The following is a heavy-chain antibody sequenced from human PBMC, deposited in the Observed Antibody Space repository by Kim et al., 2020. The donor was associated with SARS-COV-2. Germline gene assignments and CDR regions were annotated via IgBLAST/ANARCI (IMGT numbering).Heavy chain of an antibody. V-gene: IGHV3-23*01. J-gene: IGHJ4*02. D-gene: IGHD3-22*01. CDR2: ISGSGGST. Sequence: WWSLRLSCAASGFTFSSYAMSWVRQAPGKGLEWVSAISGSGGSTYYADSVKGRFTISRDNSKNTLYLQMNSLRAEDTAVYYCANLPGYWKTYFDYWGQGTLVTVSS. CDR3: ANLPGYWKTYFDY. CDR1: GFTFSSYA.